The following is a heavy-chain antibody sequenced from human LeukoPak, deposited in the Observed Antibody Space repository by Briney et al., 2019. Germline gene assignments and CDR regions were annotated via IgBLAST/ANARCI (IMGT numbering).Heavy chain of an antibody. J-gene: IGHJ4*02. Sequence: GASVKVSCKASGYTFTSYAMYWVRQAPGQRLEWMGWINAGNGKTKYSQKFQGRVTITRDTSASTAYMELSSLRSEDTAVYYCARDNSYYFDYWGQGTLVTVSS. CDR2: INAGNGKT. CDR3: ARDNSYYFDY. V-gene: IGHV1-3*01. CDR1: GYTFTSYA. D-gene: IGHD2/OR15-2a*01.